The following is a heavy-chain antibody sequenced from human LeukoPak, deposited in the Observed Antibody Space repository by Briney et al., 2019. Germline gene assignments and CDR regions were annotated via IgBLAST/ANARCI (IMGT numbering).Heavy chain of an antibody. CDR3: ARGSSRGDY. J-gene: IGHJ4*02. V-gene: IGHV4-34*01. Sequence: SETLSLTCAVYGGSFSGYYWSWIRQPPGKGLEWIGEINHSGSTNYNPSLKSRVTISVDTSKNQFSPKLSSVTAADTAVYYCARGSSRGDYWGQGTLVTVSS. D-gene: IGHD6-6*01. CDR1: GGSFSGYY. CDR2: INHSGST.